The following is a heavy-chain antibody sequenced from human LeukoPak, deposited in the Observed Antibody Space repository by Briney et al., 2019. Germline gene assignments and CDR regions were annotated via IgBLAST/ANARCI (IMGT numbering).Heavy chain of an antibody. D-gene: IGHD3-22*01. CDR3: ARVVDLFGGHYSDSSGLLDY. Sequence: GSVRLSCAASGFTFSSYSMNWVRQAPGKGLEWFSSISSSSSYIYYADSVKGRVTISRDNAKNSLYLQMNSLRSEDTAVYYCARVVDLFGGHYSDSSGLLDYWGQGTLVRVSS. J-gene: IGHJ4*02. V-gene: IGHV3-21*01. CDR1: GFTFSSYS. CDR2: ISSSSSYI.